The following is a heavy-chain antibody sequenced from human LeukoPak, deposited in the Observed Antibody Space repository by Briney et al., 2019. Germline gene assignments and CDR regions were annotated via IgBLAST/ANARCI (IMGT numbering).Heavy chain of an antibody. Sequence: SETLSLTCTVSGGSISSSSYYWGWIRQPPGKGLEWIVSIYYSGSTYYNPSLKSRVTISVDTSKNQFSLKLSSVTAADTAVYYCARISREAYYYYYMDVWGKGTTVTISS. V-gene: IGHV4-39*01. J-gene: IGHJ6*03. CDR2: IYYSGST. CDR1: GGSISSSSYY. D-gene: IGHD3-3*01. CDR3: ARISREAYYYYYMDV.